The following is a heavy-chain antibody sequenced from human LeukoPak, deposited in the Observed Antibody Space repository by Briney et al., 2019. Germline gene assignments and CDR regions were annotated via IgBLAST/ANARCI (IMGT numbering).Heavy chain of an antibody. CDR3: ARDLVEVRYNYYYYMDV. Sequence: GGSLRLSCAASGFTVSSNYMSWVRQAPGKGLEWVSVIYSGGSTYYADSVKGRFTISRDNFRNTLFLQMNSLTSDDTALYYCARDLVEVRYNYYYYMDVWGKGTTV. CDR1: GFTVSSNY. V-gene: IGHV3-53*05. CDR2: IYSGGST. D-gene: IGHD1-14*01. J-gene: IGHJ6*03.